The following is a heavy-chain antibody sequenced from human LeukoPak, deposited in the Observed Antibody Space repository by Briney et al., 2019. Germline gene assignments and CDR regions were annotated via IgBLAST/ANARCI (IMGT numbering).Heavy chain of an antibody. J-gene: IGHJ4*02. CDR2: INRDGSRT. V-gene: IGHV3-74*01. CDR1: GFTFSNHW. Sequence: GGSLRLSCAASGFTFSNHWMHWVRQAPGKGLMWVSRINRDGSRTDYADSVKGRFTISKDNAKNTVYLQMNNLRAEDTAVYYCVSFYETYWGRGTLVTVSS. CDR3: VSFYETY. D-gene: IGHD2/OR15-2a*01.